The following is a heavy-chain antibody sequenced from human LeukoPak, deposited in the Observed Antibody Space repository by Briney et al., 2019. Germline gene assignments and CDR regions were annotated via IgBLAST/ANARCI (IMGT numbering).Heavy chain of an antibody. CDR1: GFTFSSYA. CDR3: TMRGNTWYDC. CDR2: IYSGGSA. V-gene: IGHV3-53*01. Sequence: PGGSLRLSCAASGFTFSSYAMSWVRQAPGKGLEWVSVIYSGGSAYYADSVKGRFTISRDNSENTVDLQMNSLRVEDTAVYYCTMRGNTWYDCWGQGTLVTVSS. J-gene: IGHJ4*02. D-gene: IGHD6-13*01.